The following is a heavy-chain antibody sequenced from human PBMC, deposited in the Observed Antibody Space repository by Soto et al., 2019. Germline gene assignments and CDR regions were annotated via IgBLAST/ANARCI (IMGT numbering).Heavy chain of an antibody. CDR1: GFTVSSNY. CDR3: ARGDCTNGVCPFDY. Sequence: EVQLVESGGGLVQPGGSLRLSCAASGFTVSSNYMSWVRQAPGKGLEWVSVIYSGGSTYYADSVKGRFTISRHNSKKTLYLQMKSLRAGDTAVYYCARGDCTNGVCPFDYWGQGTLVTVSS. J-gene: IGHJ4*02. CDR2: IYSGGST. V-gene: IGHV3-53*04. D-gene: IGHD2-8*01.